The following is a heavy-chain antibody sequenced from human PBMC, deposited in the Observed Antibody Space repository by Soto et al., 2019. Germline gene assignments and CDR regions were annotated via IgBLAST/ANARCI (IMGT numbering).Heavy chain of an antibody. V-gene: IGHV3-7*01. CDR2: IKQDGSDK. CDR3: ARVQPLAVVY. CDR1: GFTFSSYW. Sequence: EVQLVESGGGLVQPGGSLRLSCAASGFTFSSYWMSWVRQAPGKGLEWVANIKQDGSDKYYVDSVKGRFTISRDNAKTSLYLQMNSVRAEDTAVYYCARVQPLAVVYWGQGTVVTVSS. J-gene: IGHJ4*02. D-gene: IGHD6-13*01.